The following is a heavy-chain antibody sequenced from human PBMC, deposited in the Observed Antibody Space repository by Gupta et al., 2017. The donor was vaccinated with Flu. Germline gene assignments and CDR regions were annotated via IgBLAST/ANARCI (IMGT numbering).Heavy chain of an antibody. CDR1: GFTFSDYY. D-gene: IGHD5-12*01. CDR3: ARDHIVSGYDSTGVVDY. V-gene: IGHV3-11*05. Sequence: QVQLVGSGGGLVKPGGSLRLSCAASGFTFSDYYMIWIRQTPGKGLEWVSYITSSSSYKNDADSVKGRFTISRDNAKNSLYLQMNSLRADDTAVYYCARDHIVSGYDSTGVVDYWGQGTLVTVSS. J-gene: IGHJ4*02. CDR2: ITSSSSYK.